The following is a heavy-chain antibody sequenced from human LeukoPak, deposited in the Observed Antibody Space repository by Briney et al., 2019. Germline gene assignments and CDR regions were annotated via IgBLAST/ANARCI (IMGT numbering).Heavy chain of an antibody. V-gene: IGHV4-30-2*01. J-gene: IGHJ4*02. CDR3: ARAGDSSGYYFDY. CDR2: IYHSGST. CDR1: GGSISSGGYY. Sequence: SETLSLTCTVSGGSISSGGYYWSWIRQPPGKGLEWIGYIYHSGSTYYNPSLKSRVTISVDRPKNQFSLKLSSVTAADTAVYYCARAGDSSGYYFDYWGQGTLVTVSS. D-gene: IGHD3-22*01.